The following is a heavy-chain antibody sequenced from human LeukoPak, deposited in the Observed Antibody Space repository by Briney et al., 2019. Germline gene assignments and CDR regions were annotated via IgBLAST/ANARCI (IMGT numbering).Heavy chain of an antibody. Sequence: SETLSLTCAVYGGSFNGYYWTWIRQFPGKGLEWIGEISHSGRTNYNPSLKSRVTMSVDTSKNQFSLKLSSVTAADTAVYYCARDFQWYSSSWYGDYYYYMDVWGKGTTVTISS. J-gene: IGHJ6*03. CDR3: ARDFQWYSSSWYGDYYYYMDV. CDR1: GGSFNGYY. CDR2: ISHSGRT. D-gene: IGHD6-13*01. V-gene: IGHV4-34*01.